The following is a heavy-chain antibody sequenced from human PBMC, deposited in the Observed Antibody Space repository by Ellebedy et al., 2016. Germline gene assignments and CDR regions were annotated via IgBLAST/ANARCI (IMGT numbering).Heavy chain of an antibody. CDR1: GASFRGYY. J-gene: IGHJ3*02. V-gene: IGHV4-34*01. CDR2: LNHSGSF. Sequence: GSLRLSCAVYGASFRGYYWSWIRQPPGEGLEWIGELNHSGSFNYNPSLKRRVTISVDTSKNQFSVNLSSVTAADTAVYYCARGLFDHRMAFDIWGQGTMVTVSS. CDR3: ARGLFDHRMAFDI. D-gene: IGHD2-21*01.